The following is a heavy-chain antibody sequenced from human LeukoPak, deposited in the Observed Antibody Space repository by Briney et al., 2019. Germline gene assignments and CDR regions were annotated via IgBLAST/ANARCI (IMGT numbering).Heavy chain of an antibody. CDR1: GFTFSHHW. Sequence: GGSLRLSCAASGFTFSHHWLTWVRQAPGKGPEWVSSISSGSSYIYYADSVKGRFTISRDNAKNSLYLQMNSLRAEDTAFYYCARGNRDSSGFYYYYGMDVWGQGTTVTVSS. J-gene: IGHJ6*02. D-gene: IGHD6-19*01. CDR3: ARGNRDSSGFYYYYGMDV. V-gene: IGHV3-21*04. CDR2: ISSGSSYI.